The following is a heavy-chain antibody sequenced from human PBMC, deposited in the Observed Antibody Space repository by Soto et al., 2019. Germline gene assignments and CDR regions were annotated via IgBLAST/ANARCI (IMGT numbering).Heavy chain of an antibody. CDR2: ISYDGSNK. Sequence: PGGSLRLSCAASGFTFSSYAMHWVRQAPGKGLEWVAVISYDGSNKYYADSVKGRFTISRDNSKNTLYLQMNSLRAEDTAVYYCARDYYDFWSGMNGGYYYGMDVWGQGTTVTVSS. CDR3: ARDYYDFWSGMNGGYYYGMDV. CDR1: GFTFSSYA. D-gene: IGHD3-3*01. V-gene: IGHV3-30-3*01. J-gene: IGHJ6*02.